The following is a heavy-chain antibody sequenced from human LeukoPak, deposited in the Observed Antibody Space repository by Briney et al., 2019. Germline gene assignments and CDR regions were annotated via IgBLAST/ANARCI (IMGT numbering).Heavy chain of an antibody. CDR2: IRGNGGGT. CDR1: GCTFSAYA. V-gene: IGHV3-23*01. CDR3: ARVGQYYDFWSGFDS. J-gene: IGHJ4*02. Sequence: GGSLRLSCAASGCTFSAYAMTWVRQAPGKGLEWVSIIRGNGGGTYYADSVKGRFYIFRDNSENTLYLQMNSLRVDDTAVYYCARVGQYYDFWSGFDSWGQGALVIVSS. D-gene: IGHD3-3*01.